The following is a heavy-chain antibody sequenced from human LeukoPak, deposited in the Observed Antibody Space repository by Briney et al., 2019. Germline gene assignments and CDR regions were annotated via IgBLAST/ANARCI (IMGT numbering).Heavy chain of an antibody. Sequence: GGSLRLSCAASGFTFSSYSMNWVRQAPGKGLEWVSSISSSSSYIYYADSVKGRFTISRDNAKNSLYLQTNSLRAEDTAVYYCARGGVYSGYDFDYWGQGTLVTVSS. CDR1: GFTFSSYS. CDR2: ISSSSSYI. J-gene: IGHJ4*02. D-gene: IGHD5-12*01. CDR3: ARGGVYSGYDFDY. V-gene: IGHV3-21*01.